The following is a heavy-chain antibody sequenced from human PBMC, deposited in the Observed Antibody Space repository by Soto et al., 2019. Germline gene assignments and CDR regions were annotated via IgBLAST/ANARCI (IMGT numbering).Heavy chain of an antibody. V-gene: IGHV1-18*03. CDR2: MSAYNGNT. CDR1: GYTFSSYG. D-gene: IGHD3-16*01. CDR3: ARPTSIYYYGMDV. Sequence: ASVKVSCKASGYTFSSYGISWVRQAPGQGLEWMGWMSAYNGNTNYAQKLQDRVTMTTDTSTSTAYMELRSLRSDDMAVYYCARPTSIYYYGMDVWGQGTTVTVSS. J-gene: IGHJ6*02.